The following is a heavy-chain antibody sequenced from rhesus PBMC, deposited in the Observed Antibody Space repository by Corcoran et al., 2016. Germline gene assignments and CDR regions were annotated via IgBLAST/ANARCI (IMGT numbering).Heavy chain of an antibody. CDR1: GFSISSTGPG. D-gene: IGHD1-44*02. J-gene: IGHJ4*01. V-gene: IGHV2-95*01. CDR2: IYGNDSK. Sequence: QVTLKESGPALVKPTQTLTLTCTFSGFSISSTGPGVGWIRQPPGKALEWLASIYGNDSKYYRKSLKSRLTISKDTSKNQVVLTMTNMDPVDTTTYYCARVRYSESYHDFDYWGQGVLVTVSS. CDR3: ARVRYSESYHDFDY.